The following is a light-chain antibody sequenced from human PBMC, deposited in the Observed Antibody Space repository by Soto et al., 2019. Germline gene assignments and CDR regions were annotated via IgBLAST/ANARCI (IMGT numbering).Light chain of an antibody. CDR2: GAS. CDR1: QSVRSSY. Sequence: EIVLTQSPGTLSLSPGERATLSCRASQSVRSSYLAWCQQKPGQAPRLLIYGASSRATDIPDRFSGSGSGTDFTLTISRLEPEDFAVYYCQQYGDSPVTFGQGTRLEIK. J-gene: IGKJ5*01. CDR3: QQYGDSPVT. V-gene: IGKV3-20*01.